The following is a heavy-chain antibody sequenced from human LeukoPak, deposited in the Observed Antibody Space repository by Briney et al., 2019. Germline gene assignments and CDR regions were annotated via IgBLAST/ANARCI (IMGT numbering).Heavy chain of an antibody. Sequence: GGSLRLSCAASGFTFSGYAMSWVRQAPGKGLEWVSAISGSGGSTYYADSVKGRFTISRDNSKNTLYLQMNSLRAEDTAVYYCAKSSTYGDYGDAFDIWGQGTMVTVSS. V-gene: IGHV3-23*01. CDR1: GFTFSGYA. D-gene: IGHD4-17*01. CDR3: AKSSTYGDYGDAFDI. CDR2: ISGSGGST. J-gene: IGHJ3*02.